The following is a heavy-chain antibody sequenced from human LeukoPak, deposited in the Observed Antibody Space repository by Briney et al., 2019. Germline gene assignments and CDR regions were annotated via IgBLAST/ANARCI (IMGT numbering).Heavy chain of an antibody. J-gene: IGHJ6*03. V-gene: IGHV1-8*03. CDR1: GYTFTSYD. CDR3: ARVHSTIGDYYYYYYMDV. CDR2: MNPNSGNT. D-gene: IGHD2-2*01. Sequence: ASVKVSCKASGYTFTSYDINWVRQATGQGLEWMGWMNPNSGNTGYAQKFQGRVIITRNTSISTAYMELSSLRSEDTAVYYCARVHSTIGDYYYYYYMDVWGKGTTVTVSS.